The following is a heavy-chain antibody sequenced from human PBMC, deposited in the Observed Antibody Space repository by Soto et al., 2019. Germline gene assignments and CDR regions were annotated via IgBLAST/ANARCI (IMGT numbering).Heavy chain of an antibody. CDR3: SRHGANTWIQLED. V-gene: IGHV5-10-1*03. D-gene: IGHD5-18*01. Sequence: EVQLVQSGAEVKKPGESLRISCKGSGYSVTSYWISWVRQMPGKGLEWMGRIDPSDSYTNYSPSFQGHVTISADKSISTAYLQWSSLKASDTAMYYCSRHGANTWIQLEDWGQGSLVTVSS. CDR2: IDPSDSYT. J-gene: IGHJ4*02. CDR1: GYSVTSYW.